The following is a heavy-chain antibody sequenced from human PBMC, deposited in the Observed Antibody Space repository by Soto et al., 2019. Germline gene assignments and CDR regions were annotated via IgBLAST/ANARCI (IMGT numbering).Heavy chain of an antibody. CDR1: GFSFSTDV. Sequence: PGGSLRLSCAASGFSFSTDVMSWVRQAPGKGLEWLAVISYDGDIERYADSVKGRFTISRDNSKNTLYLQMNSLRAEDTAVYYCAKGINMVEMTPIFMWYHGMDVWGQGTTVTVSS. V-gene: IGHV3-30*18. D-gene: IGHD3-10*01. CDR3: AKGINMVEMTPIFMWYHGMDV. J-gene: IGHJ6*02. CDR2: ISYDGDIE.